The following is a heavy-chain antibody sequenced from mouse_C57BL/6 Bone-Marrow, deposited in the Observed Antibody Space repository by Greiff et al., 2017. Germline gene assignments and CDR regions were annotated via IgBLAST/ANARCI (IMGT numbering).Heavy chain of an antibody. J-gene: IGHJ3*01. Sequence: VQLQQSGTVLARPGASVKMSCKTSGYTFTSYWMHWVKQRPGQGLEWIGAIYPGNSDTSYNQKFKGKAKLTAVTSASTAYVELSSLTNEDSAVYYCTRGVDYGSSYEVAYWGQGTLVTVSA. CDR2: IYPGNSDT. V-gene: IGHV1-5*01. CDR1: GYTFTSYW. CDR3: TRGVDYGSSYEVAY. D-gene: IGHD1-1*01.